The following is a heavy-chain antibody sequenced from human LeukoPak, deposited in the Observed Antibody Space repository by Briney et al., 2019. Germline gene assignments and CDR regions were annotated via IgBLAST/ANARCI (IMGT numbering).Heavy chain of an antibody. CDR3: AKDYYYYDSSGYLFNY. D-gene: IGHD3-22*01. CDR2: LNQDGSAT. Sequence: PGGSLRLSCAASGFTFTTYRMHWVRQGPGKGLVWLSRLNQDGSATSYADSVKGRFTISRDNAKNTVYLQMNSLRAEDTAVYYCAKDYYYYDSSGYLFNYWGQGTLVTVSS. CDR1: GFTFTTYR. V-gene: IGHV3-74*01. J-gene: IGHJ4*02.